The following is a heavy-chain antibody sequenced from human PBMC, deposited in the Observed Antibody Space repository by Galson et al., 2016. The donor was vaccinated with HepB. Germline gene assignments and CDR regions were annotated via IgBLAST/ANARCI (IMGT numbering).Heavy chain of an antibody. CDR1: GFTFSTYA. V-gene: IGHV3-23*01. J-gene: IGHJ4*02. D-gene: IGHD3-10*01. CDR3: ARKGGIYSPWGY. Sequence: SLRLSCAASGFTFSTYAMSWVRQAPGKGLEWGSAISGSGANAHYADSVKGRFTISRDNSKNTLYLQMNSLRAEDTAVYYCARKGGIYSPWGYWGQGTLVTVSS. CDR2: ISGSGANA.